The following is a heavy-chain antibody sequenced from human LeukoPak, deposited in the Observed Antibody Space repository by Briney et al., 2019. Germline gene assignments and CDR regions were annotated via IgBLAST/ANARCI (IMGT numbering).Heavy chain of an antibody. CDR1: GFTFSRYN. V-gene: IGHV3-69-1*02. D-gene: IGHD2-21*02. J-gene: IGHJ4*02. Sequence: PGGSLRLSCAASGFTFSRYNMNWVRQAPGKGLEWVSYISTTNTIYYADSVRGRLTISRDNAKNSLYLQMNSLRAEDTAIYYCVRDSFVGDCGGDCYPGDYWGQGTLVTVSS. CDR3: VRDSFVGDCGGDCYPGDY. CDR2: ISTTNTI.